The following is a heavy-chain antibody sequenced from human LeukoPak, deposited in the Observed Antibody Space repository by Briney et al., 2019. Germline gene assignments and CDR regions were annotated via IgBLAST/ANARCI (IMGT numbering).Heavy chain of an antibody. D-gene: IGHD1-26*01. Sequence: ASVKVSCKASGYTFTSYGISWVRQAPGQGLEWMGWIIAYNGNTNYAQKLQGRVTMTTDTSTSTAYMELRSLRSDDTAVYYCARDRAGSYFEETNVDYWGQGTLVTVSS. J-gene: IGHJ4*02. CDR2: IIAYNGNT. V-gene: IGHV1-18*01. CDR3: ARDRAGSYFEETNVDY. CDR1: GYTFTSYG.